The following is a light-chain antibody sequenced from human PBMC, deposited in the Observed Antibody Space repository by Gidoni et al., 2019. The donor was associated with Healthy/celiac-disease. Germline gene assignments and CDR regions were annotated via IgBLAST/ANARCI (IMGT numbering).Light chain of an antibody. CDR2: DAS. Sequence: EIVLTQSPATLSLSPGERATLACRASQRVRSYLAWYQQKPGQAPRLLIYDASNRAAGIPARFSGSGSGTDFTLTIGSLEPEDFAVYYCQQRSNWPPYTFGQGTKLEIK. CDR3: QQRSNWPPYT. J-gene: IGKJ2*01. V-gene: IGKV3-11*01. CDR1: QRVRSY.